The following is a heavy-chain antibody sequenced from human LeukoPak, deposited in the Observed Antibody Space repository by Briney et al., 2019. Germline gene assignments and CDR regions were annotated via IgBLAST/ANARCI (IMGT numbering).Heavy chain of an antibody. CDR3: ARGYSPSTRTIGNDY. V-gene: IGHV1-3*01. D-gene: IGHD2-21*01. CDR1: GYTFTSYA. J-gene: IGHJ4*02. Sequence: ASVKVSCKASGYTFTSYAMHWVRQAPGQRLEWMGWINAGNGNTKYSQKFQGRVTMTRDTSINTAYMELHSLRSEDTAVYYCARGYSPSTRTIGNDYWGQGTLVTVSS. CDR2: INAGNGNT.